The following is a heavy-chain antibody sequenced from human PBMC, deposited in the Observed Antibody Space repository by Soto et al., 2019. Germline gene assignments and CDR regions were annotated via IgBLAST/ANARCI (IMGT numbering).Heavy chain of an antibody. J-gene: IGHJ6*02. Sequence: GDSLKISCKGSGDSFNTYWIAWVRQMPGKGLEWMGITHPGDSETRYSPSFEGQVTISADKSISTAYLQWSSLKASDTAMYYCARQGRDGHNQGYGMDVWGQGTTVTVSS. V-gene: IGHV5-51*01. CDR3: ARQGRDGHNQGYGMDV. CDR1: GDSFNTYW. CDR2: THPGDSET.